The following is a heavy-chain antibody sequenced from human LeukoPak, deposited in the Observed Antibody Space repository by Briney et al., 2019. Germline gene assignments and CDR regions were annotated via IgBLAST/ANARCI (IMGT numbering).Heavy chain of an antibody. V-gene: IGHV4-39*01. CDR3: ASLAVAGLSEGY. CDR2: IYYSGST. D-gene: IGHD6-19*01. J-gene: IGHJ4*02. Sequence: SETLSLTCTVSGGSVSSGSYYWSWIRQPPGKGLEWIASIYYSGSTYYNPSLKSRVTISVDTSRNQFSLKLSSVTAADTAVYYCASLAVAGLSEGYWGQGTLVIVSS. CDR1: GGSVSSGSYY.